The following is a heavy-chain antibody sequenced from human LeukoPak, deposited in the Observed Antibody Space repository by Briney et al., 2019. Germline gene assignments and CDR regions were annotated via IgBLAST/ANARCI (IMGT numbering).Heavy chain of an antibody. CDR3: ASPITFGGVIDPYYFDY. D-gene: IGHD3-16*02. V-gene: IGHV4-39*01. J-gene: IGHJ4*02. CDR1: GGSISSSSYD. CDR2: IYYSGST. Sequence: PSETLSLTCTVSGGSISSSSYDWGWIRQPPGKGLEWVGSIYYSGSTYYNPSLKSRVTISVDTSKNQFSLKLSSVTAADTAVYYCASPITFGGVIDPYYFDYWGQGTLVTVSS.